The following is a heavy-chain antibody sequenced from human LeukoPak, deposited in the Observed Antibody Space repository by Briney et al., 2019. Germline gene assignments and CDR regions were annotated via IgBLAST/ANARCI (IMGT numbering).Heavy chain of an antibody. CDR2: ISYDGSNK. CDR3: ATPRGYGGNSEIDY. CDR1: GFTFSSYG. D-gene: IGHD4-23*01. J-gene: IGHJ4*02. V-gene: IGHV3-30*03. Sequence: GGSPRLSCAASGFTFSSYGMHWVRQAPGKGLEWVAVISYDGSNKYYADSVKGRFTISRDNSKNTLYLQMNSLRAEDTAVYYCATPRGYGGNSEIDYWGQGTLVTVSS.